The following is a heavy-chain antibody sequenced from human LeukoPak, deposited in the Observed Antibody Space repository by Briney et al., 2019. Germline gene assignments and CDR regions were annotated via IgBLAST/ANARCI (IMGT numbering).Heavy chain of an antibody. V-gene: IGHV3-23*01. D-gene: IGHD3-10*01. Sequence: PGGSLRLSCAASGFTFSSYAMSWVRQAPGKGLEWVSVISGSDDSTYYADSVKGRFTISRDNSKNTLYLQMNGLRAEDTAVYYCAKHGSASYYLWIVSDWFDPWGQGTLVTVSS. CDR1: GFTFSSYA. CDR3: AKHGSASYYLWIVSDWFDP. CDR2: ISGSDDST. J-gene: IGHJ5*02.